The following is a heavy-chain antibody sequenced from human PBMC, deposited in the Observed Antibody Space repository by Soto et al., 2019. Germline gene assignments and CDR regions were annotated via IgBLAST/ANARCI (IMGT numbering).Heavy chain of an antibody. CDR2: INPNSGGT. Sequence: ASVKVSCKASGYTFTGYYMHWVRQAPGQGLEWMGWINPNSGGTNYAQKFQGWVTMTRDTSISTAYMELSRLRSDDTAVYYCARDSYYQLLWEGYYYYGMDVWGQGTTVTVSS. CDR3: ARDSYYQLLWEGYYYYGMDV. CDR1: GYTFTGYY. D-gene: IGHD2-2*01. V-gene: IGHV1-2*04. J-gene: IGHJ6*02.